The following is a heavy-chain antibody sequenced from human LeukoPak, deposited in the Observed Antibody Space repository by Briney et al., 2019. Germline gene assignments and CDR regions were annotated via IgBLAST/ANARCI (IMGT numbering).Heavy chain of an antibody. J-gene: IGHJ5*02. CDR2: ISGSGGST. D-gene: IGHD6-19*01. V-gene: IGHV3-23*01. CDR1: GFTFTSFG. Sequence: PGGTLRLSCAASGFTFTSFGMSWVRQAPGKGLEWVSTISGSGGSTYYADSVKGRFTISRDNSKNTLYLQMNSLRAEDTAVYYCAKVMACTQAWGQGTLVTVSS. CDR3: AKVMACTQA.